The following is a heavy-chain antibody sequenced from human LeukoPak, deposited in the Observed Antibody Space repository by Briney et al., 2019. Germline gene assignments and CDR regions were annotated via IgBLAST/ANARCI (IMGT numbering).Heavy chain of an antibody. J-gene: IGHJ3*02. Sequence: GGSLRLSCAVSGFTLGSYWMHGVRQAAGQGLAWVSRVNTDGSSTTYAESVKGRFTISRDNAKNSLYLQMDSLRAEDTAVYYCARGGYSYGAYAFDIWGQGTMLTVSS. CDR1: GFTLGSYW. CDR2: VNTDGSST. D-gene: IGHD5-18*01. V-gene: IGHV3-74*01. CDR3: ARGGYSYGAYAFDI.